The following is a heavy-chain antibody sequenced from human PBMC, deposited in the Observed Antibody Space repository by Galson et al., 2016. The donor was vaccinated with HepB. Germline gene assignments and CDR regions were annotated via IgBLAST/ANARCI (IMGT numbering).Heavy chain of an antibody. CDR1: GFTFSTYG. CDR3: AKGRWDFDS. Sequence: SLRLSCAASGFTFSTYGMHWVRQAPGKGLEWVALISCDGKCESYADSVKGRVTISRDNSKNTLYLQMHSLRGEDTAVYYCAKGRWDFDSWGQGTLVTVSS. CDR2: ISCDGKCE. J-gene: IGHJ4*02. V-gene: IGHV3-30*18. D-gene: IGHD5-24*01.